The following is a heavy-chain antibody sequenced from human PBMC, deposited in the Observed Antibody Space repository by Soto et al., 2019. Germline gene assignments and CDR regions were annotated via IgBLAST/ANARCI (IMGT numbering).Heavy chain of an antibody. D-gene: IGHD4-4*01. CDR2: ISGSGVNT. CDR3: TIGRYSGAYYPVY. V-gene: IGHV3-23*01. Sequence: GGSLRLSCASSGFTFSSHAMNWVRQAPGKGLEWVSAISGSGVNTYYADSVKGRFTISIDKYKNTLYLQTSSLRDEDTAVYYCTIGRYSGAYYPVYWAKGTLVTVSS. CDR1: GFTFSSHA. J-gene: IGHJ4*02.